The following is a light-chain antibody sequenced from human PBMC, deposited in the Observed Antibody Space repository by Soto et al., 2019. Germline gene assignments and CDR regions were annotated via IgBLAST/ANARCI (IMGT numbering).Light chain of an antibody. J-gene: IGKJ4*01. CDR2: RAS. CDR1: QSISFW. CDR3: QHDSSYPLS. V-gene: IGKV1-5*03. Sequence: DIQMTQSPSTLSASVGDRVTITCRASQSISFWLAWYQKKPGKAPKFLISRASSLESGVPSRFSGSGFGTEFTLTISSLQPDDFATYFCQHDSSYPLSFGGGTKVEIK.